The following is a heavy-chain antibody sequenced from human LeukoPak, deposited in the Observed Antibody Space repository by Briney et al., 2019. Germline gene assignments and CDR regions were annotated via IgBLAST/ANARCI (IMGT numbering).Heavy chain of an antibody. CDR3: AKMGPNYYDSSGYSWFDP. J-gene: IGHJ5*02. Sequence: QPGASLRLSCAASGSTFSSYAMSWVRQAPGKGLEWVSAISGSGGSTYYADSVKGRFTISRDNSKNTLYLQMNSLRAEDTAVYYCAKMGPNYYDSSGYSWFDPWGQGTLVTVSS. V-gene: IGHV3-23*01. D-gene: IGHD3-22*01. CDR2: ISGSGGST. CDR1: GSTFSSYA.